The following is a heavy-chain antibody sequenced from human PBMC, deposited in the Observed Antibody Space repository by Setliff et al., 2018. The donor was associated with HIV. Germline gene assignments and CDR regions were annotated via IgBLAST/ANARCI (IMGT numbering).Heavy chain of an antibody. CDR2: INPSGGRT. CDR3: ASSIPTEQGPWFDP. CDR1: GYTFTTYY. D-gene: IGHD4-17*01. Sequence: ASVKVSCKASGYTFTTYYMHWVRQAPGQGLEWMGIINPSGGRTSYAQKFQGRVTITADESTYTAYMELSSLRSEDTAVYYCASSIPTEQGPWFDPWGQGTMVTVSS. J-gene: IGHJ5*02. V-gene: IGHV1-46*01.